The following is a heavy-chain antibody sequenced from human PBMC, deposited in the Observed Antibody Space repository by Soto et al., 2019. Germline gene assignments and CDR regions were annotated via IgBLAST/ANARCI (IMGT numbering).Heavy chain of an antibody. V-gene: IGHV3-66*04. D-gene: IGHD1-26*01. Sequence: EVQLVESGGGLVQPGGSLRLSCAASGFTVSSSYMGWVRQAPGKGLEWVSSIYSGGNTYYADSVRGRFTISTDNSKDALYLQMNSLGVDDTAMYYCARQVGFDWYFDLWDRGTLVTVSS. CDR1: GFTVSSSY. J-gene: IGHJ2*01. CDR3: ARQVGFDWYFDL. CDR2: IYSGGNT.